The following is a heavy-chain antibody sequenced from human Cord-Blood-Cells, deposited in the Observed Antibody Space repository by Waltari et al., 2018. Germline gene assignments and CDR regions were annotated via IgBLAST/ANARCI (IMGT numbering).Heavy chain of an antibody. J-gene: IGHJ4*02. V-gene: IGHV1-46*01. CDR3: ARGGYYDFWSGYLYYFDY. D-gene: IGHD3-3*01. CDR1: GYTFTSSY. Sequence: QVQLVQSGAEVKKPGASVKGSCKASGYTFTSSYMHWVRQAPGQGLEWMGIINPSGGSTSYAQKFQGRVTMTRDTSTSTVYMELSSLRSEDTAVYYCARGGYYDFWSGYLYYFDYWGQGTLVTVSS. CDR2: INPSGGST.